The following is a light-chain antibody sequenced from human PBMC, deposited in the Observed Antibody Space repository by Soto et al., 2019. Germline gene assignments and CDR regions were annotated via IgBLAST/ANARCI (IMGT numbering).Light chain of an antibody. CDR2: DVT. Sequence: QSALTQPASVSGSPGQSITISCTRTSSDIGRYNYVSWFQQHPGRAPKLMIFDVTSRPSGISSRFSGSKSGNTASLTISGLQAEDEADYYCSSYTSSSTEVFGGGTKLTVL. CDR3: SSYTSSSTEV. CDR1: SSDIGRYNY. V-gene: IGLV2-14*03. J-gene: IGLJ2*01.